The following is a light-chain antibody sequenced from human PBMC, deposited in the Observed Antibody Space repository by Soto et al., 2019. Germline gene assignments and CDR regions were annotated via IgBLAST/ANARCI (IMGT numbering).Light chain of an antibody. CDR3: CSYGGSSPFV. V-gene: IGLV2-23*03. CDR1: SSDVGSYNL. J-gene: IGLJ2*01. Sequence: QSALTQPASVSGSPGQSITISCTGTSSDVGSYNLVSWYQQHPGKAPKLMIYEGSKRPAGVSNRFSGYKSDNAASLTISGLEGEDEADYCRCSYGGSSPFVFGGGTKLTVL. CDR2: EGS.